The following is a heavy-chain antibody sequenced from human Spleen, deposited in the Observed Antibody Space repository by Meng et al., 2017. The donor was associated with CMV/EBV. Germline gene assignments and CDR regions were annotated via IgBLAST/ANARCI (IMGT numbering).Heavy chain of an antibody. CDR1: GFTFTNYA. J-gene: IGHJ6*02. D-gene: IGHD3-3*01. CDR2: IMQDGSEK. V-gene: IGHV3-7*01. CDR3: ARDYQDNTDFWSAPPHMDV. Sequence: GGSLRLSYAASGFTFTNYAMSWVCQAPVKGLEWVANIMQDGSEKYYVGSVKGRFTISRDNAKNSLYLQMNSLRAEDTAVYYCARDYQDNTDFWSAPPHMDVWGQGTTVTVSS.